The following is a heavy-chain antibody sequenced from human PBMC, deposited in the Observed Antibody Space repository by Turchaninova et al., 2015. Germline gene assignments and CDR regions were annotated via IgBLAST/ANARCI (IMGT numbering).Heavy chain of an antibody. D-gene: IGHD6-19*01. J-gene: IGHJ4*02. Sequence: EVQLVESGGGLVQPGGALRLSCATSGFTFSSAWVNWVCQVAGGGVEWVGLVKSKTNGETTEYAAPVKGRFAISRDDSKNTLYLQMNSLKIEDTAVYYCTRGSNRDDSSDFDCWGQGTLVTVSS. CDR3: TRGSNRDDSSDFDC. V-gene: IGHV3-15*01. CDR2: VKSKTNGETT. CDR1: GFTFSSAW.